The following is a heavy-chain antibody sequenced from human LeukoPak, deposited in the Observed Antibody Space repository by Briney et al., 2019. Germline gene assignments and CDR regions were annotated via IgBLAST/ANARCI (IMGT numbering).Heavy chain of an antibody. J-gene: IGHJ4*02. CDR3: ARRRRDGDYLDY. CDR1: GYTFTGYY. Sequence: ASVKVSCKASGYTFTGYYMHWVRQAPGQGLEWMGWINPNSGGTNYAQKFQGRVTITRDTSISTAYMELSRLRSDDTAVYYCARRRRDGDYLDYWGQGTLATVSS. CDR2: INPNSGGT. D-gene: IGHD4-17*01. V-gene: IGHV1-2*02.